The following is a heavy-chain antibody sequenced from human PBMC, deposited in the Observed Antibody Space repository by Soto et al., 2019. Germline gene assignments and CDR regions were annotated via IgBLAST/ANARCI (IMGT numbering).Heavy chain of an antibody. D-gene: IGHD1-7*01. J-gene: IGHJ4*02. CDR3: ARAKTGTTHFDY. Sequence: SVKVSCKASGGTFSSYALSWERQAPGQGLEWMGGIIPIFGTANCAQKFQGRVTITAEVSMRTACRELSSLRSEDKSVYYPARAKTGTTHFDYRGQGNLVPVSS. V-gene: IGHV1-69*13. CDR1: GGTFSSYA. CDR2: IIPIFGTA.